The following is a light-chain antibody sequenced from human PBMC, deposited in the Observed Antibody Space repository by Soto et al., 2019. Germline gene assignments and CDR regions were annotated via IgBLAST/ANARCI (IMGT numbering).Light chain of an antibody. CDR1: SSDVGNYNL. CDR3: CSYARSTTWV. CDR2: EGS. J-gene: IGLJ3*02. V-gene: IGLV2-23*01. Sequence: QSVLTQPASVSGSPGQSITISCTGTSSDVGNYNLVSWYQQHPGKAPKLMIYEGSKRPSGVSNRFSGYKSGNTASLTISGLQAEDEADYYCCSYARSTTWVFGGGTKLTVL.